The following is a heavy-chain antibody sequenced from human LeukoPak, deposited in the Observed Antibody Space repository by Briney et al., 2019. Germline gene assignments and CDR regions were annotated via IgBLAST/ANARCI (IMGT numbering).Heavy chain of an antibody. CDR3: AKDYGSGSYIYYFDY. J-gene: IGHJ4*02. V-gene: IGHV3-74*01. D-gene: IGHD3-10*01. Sequence: GGSLRLSCAASGFTFSNYWMHWVRQAPGKGLVWVSRINGDGSSTTYADSVKGRFTISRDNAKNTLYLQMNSLRAEDTAVYYCAKDYGSGSYIYYFDYWGQGTLVTVSS. CDR2: INGDGSST. CDR1: GFTFSNYW.